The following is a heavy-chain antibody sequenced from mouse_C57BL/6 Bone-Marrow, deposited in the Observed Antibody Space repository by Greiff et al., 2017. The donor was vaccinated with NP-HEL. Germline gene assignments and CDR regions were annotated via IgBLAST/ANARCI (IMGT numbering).Heavy chain of an antibody. J-gene: IGHJ3*01. CDR2: IDPSDSET. D-gene: IGHD2-4*01. CDR3: ARLGYDYAIAD. Sequence: QVQLKQPGAELVRPGSSVKLSCKASGYTFTSYWMHWVKQRPIQGLEWIGNIDPSDSETHYNQKFKDKATLTVDKSSSTAYMQLSSLTSEDSAVYYCARLGYDYAIADWGKGTLVTVSA. CDR1: GYTFTSYW. V-gene: IGHV1-52*01.